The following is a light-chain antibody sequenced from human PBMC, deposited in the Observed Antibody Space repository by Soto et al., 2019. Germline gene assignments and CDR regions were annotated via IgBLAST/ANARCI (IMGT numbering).Light chain of an antibody. CDR3: SSNTASSTYV. Sequence: QSVLTQPASVSGSPGQSITISCTGTSRDVGGYNYVSWYQHHPGKAPKLLIYEVTYWPSGVSNRFSGSKSGNTASLTISGLQAEDEADYYCSSNTASSTYVFGTGTKVTVL. CDR2: EVT. J-gene: IGLJ1*01. V-gene: IGLV2-14*01. CDR1: SRDVGGYNY.